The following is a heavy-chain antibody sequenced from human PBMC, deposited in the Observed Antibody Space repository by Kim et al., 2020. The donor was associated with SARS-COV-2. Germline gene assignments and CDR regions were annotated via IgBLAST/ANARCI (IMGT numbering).Heavy chain of an antibody. D-gene: IGHD5-18*01. CDR2: ISSSSSYT. Sequence: GGSLRLSCAASGFTFSDYYMSWIRQAPGKGLEWVSYISSSSSYTNYADSVKGRFTISRDNAKNSLYLQMNSLRAEDTAVYYCAREYTAMGSYFDYWGQGTLVTVSS. CDR3: AREYTAMGSYFDY. V-gene: IGHV3-11*06. J-gene: IGHJ4*02. CDR1: GFTFSDYY.